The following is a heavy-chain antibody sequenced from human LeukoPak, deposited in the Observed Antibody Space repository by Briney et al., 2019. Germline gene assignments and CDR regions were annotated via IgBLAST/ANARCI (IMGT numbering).Heavy chain of an antibody. CDR1: GDSLSSSSAA. D-gene: IGHD2-21*02. J-gene: IGHJ4*02. CDR2: TYYRSKWYN. V-gene: IGHV6-1*01. Sequence: SQTLSLTCAISGDSLSSSSAAWNWLRLSPSRGLEWLGRTYYRSKWYNDYAVVVRSQITINPDTSKNQFSLQLNSVTPEDTAVYYCARSDGYIDYWGQGTLVTVSS. CDR3: ARSDGYIDY.